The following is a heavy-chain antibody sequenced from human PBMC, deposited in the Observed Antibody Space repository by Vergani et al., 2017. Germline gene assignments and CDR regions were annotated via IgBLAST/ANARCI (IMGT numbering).Heavy chain of an antibody. D-gene: IGHD3-10*01. V-gene: IGHV3-9*03. CDR3: AKGGGLGSYYTPGSFDT. CDR2: ISWNSAVA. Sequence: VQLVESGGGVVQPGRSLRLSCVGSGFTFGNYAMHWVRQAPGKGLEWVSGISWNSAVADSADSVKGRFTISRDNAKNSLYLEMNSLRPEDMALYYCAKGGGLGSYYTPGSFDTWGQGTMVTVSS. CDR1: GFTFGNYA. J-gene: IGHJ3*02.